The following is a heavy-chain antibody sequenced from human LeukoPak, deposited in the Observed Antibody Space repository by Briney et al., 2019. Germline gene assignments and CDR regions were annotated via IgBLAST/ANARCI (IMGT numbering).Heavy chain of an antibody. V-gene: IGHV4-31*03. J-gene: IGHJ5*02. CDR1: GGSISSGGYY. D-gene: IGHD6-6*01. Sequence: SETLSLTCTVSGGSISSGGYYWSWIRQHPGKGLEWIGYIYYSGSTYYNPSLKSRVTISVDTSKNQFSLKLSSVTAADTAVYNCARESYEQLVVTWGQGTLVTVSS. CDR2: IYYSGST. CDR3: ARESYEQLVVT.